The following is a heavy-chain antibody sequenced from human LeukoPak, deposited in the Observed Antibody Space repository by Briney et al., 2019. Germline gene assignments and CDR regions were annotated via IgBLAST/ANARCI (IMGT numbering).Heavy chain of an antibody. CDR3: AKELDTMFFDY. D-gene: IGHD5-18*01. J-gene: IGHJ4*02. Sequence: GGSLRLSYATSGFNFDRYTIHWARQAPGKGLEWVSLAGWAGGTTYYSDSVRGRFTISRDSGKNSVYLQMNSLTTDDTAFYFCAKELDTMFFDYWGQGALVTVSS. CDR1: GFNFDRYT. V-gene: IGHV3-43*01. CDR2: AGWAGGTT.